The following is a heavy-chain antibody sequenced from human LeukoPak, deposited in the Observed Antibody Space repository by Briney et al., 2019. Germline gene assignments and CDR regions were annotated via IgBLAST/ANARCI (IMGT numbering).Heavy chain of an antibody. D-gene: IGHD6-6*01. CDR2: IIPIFGTA. CDR3: ARAARLATGWDVRAREANYFDY. Sequence: SVKVSCKASGGTFSSYAISWVRQAPGQGLEWMGGIIPIFGTANYAQKFQGRVTITADESTSTAYMELSSLRSEDTAVYYCARAARLATGWDVRAREANYFDYWGQGTLVTVSS. J-gene: IGHJ4*02. CDR1: GGTFSSYA. V-gene: IGHV1-69*01.